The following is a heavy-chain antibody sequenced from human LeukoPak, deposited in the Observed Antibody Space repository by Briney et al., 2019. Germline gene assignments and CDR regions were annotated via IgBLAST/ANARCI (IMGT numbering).Heavy chain of an antibody. CDR1: GITLSNYG. V-gene: IGHV3-23*01. J-gene: IGHJ4*02. D-gene: IGHD3-10*01. Sequence: GGSLRLSCAVSGITLSNYGMSWVRQAPGKGLEWVAGISDSGGSTNYADSGKGRFTISRDNPKNTLYLQMNSLRAEDTAVYFCAKRGIVIRAVIIVGFHKEAYYFDYWGQGALVTVSS. CDR2: ISDSGGST. CDR3: AKRGIVIRAVIIVGFHKEAYYFDY.